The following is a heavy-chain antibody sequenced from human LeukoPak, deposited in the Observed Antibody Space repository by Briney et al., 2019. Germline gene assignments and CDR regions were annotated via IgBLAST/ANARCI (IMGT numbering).Heavy chain of an antibody. CDR2: IKQDGSEK. CDR1: ELSFVRYW. Sequence: RRSMRLSSEASELSFVRYWLRWVRQAPGKGMEWVANIKQDGSEKYYVDSVEGRFTISRDNAKNSLYLQMNSLRAEDTAVYYCARVGYSSSWYGWGECYFDYWGQGTLVTVSS. V-gene: IGHV3-7*01. CDR3: ARVGYSSSWYGWGECYFDY. D-gene: IGHD6-13*01. J-gene: IGHJ4*02.